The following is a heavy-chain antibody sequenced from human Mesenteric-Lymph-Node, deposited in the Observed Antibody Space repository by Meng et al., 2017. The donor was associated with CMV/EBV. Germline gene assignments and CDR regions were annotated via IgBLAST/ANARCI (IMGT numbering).Heavy chain of an antibody. D-gene: IGHD4-11*01. V-gene: IGHV3-66*02. Sequence: GGSLRLSCEVSGFTARDNYISWVRQAPGKGLEWVSVIYIGDTTHYAESVKGRFNIFRDDSKNSFHLQITSLRQEDTAVYYCARTVYINYWEYFFDSWGQGTLVTVSS. J-gene: IGHJ4*02. CDR2: IYIGDTT. CDR1: GFTARDNY. CDR3: ARTVYINYWEYFFDS.